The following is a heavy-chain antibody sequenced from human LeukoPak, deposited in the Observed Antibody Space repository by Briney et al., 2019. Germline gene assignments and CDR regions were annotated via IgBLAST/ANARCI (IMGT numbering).Heavy chain of an antibody. J-gene: IGHJ3*02. D-gene: IGHD4-23*01. CDR1: GGSISSYY. V-gene: IGHV4-59*01. CDR2: IYYSGST. Sequence: SETLSLTCTVSGGSISSYYWSWIRQPPGRGLEWIGYIYYSGSTNYNPSLKSRVTISVDTSKNQFSLKLSSVTAADTAVYYCARDLGGDAFDIWGQGTMVTVSS. CDR3: ARDLGGDAFDI.